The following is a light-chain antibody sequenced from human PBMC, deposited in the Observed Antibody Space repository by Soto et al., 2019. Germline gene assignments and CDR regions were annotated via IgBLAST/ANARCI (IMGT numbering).Light chain of an antibody. CDR2: EVS. J-gene: IGLJ3*02. Sequence: QSVLTQPASVSGSPGQSITISCTVTSSDVGGYNYVSWYRQHPGKAPKLMIYEVSNRPSGVSNRFSGSKSGNTASLTISGLQAEDEADYYYSSFTSSSTEVFGGGTKVTVL. CDR3: SSFTSSSTEV. V-gene: IGLV2-14*01. CDR1: SSDVGGYNY.